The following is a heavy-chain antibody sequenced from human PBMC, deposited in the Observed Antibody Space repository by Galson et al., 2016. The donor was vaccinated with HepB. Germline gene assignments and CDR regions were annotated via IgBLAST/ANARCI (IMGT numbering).Heavy chain of an antibody. V-gene: IGHV3-21*04. CDR3: VRSEKVNHYNFDGYYYYGLDV. CDR2: ISSSSFFI. D-gene: IGHD1-1*01. Sequence: SLRLSCAASGFTFSTYTMSWVRQAPGKGLEWVSSISSSSFFIYYADTVKGRFTIPRDNANNSLYLQMKSLRAEDSAVYYCVRSEKVNHYNFDGYYYYGLDVWGQGTTVTVSS. CDR1: GFTFSTYT. J-gene: IGHJ6*02.